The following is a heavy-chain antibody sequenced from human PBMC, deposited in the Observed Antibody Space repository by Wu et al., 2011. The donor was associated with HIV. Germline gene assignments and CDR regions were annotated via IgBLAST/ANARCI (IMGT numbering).Heavy chain of an antibody. J-gene: IGHJ4*02. CDR2: ITPMFGTA. CDR3: ARSLGYCSGGTCLMDY. CDR1: GGTFSTYA. Sequence: QDQLVQSGAEVKKPGSSVKVSCKTSGGTFSTYAISWVRQAPGQGLEWMGGITPMFGTANYAQKFQGRVTITTDESTSTAYMELSSLRSEDTAVYYCARSLGYCSGGTCLMDYWGQGTLVTVSS. V-gene: IGHV1-69*05. D-gene: IGHD2-15*01.